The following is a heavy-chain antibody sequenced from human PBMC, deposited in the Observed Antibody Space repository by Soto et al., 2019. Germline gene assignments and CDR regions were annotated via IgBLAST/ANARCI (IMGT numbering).Heavy chain of an antibody. V-gene: IGHV3-30-3*01. Sequence: QVQLVESGGDVVQPGRSLRLSCAASGSTFSSYDIHWVRQAPGKGLEWVAHIYPDGNNAYYADSVNGRFTLSRDNARNTVYLKVNSLSPEDAAVYHCVRDPSHGAFYIWGNGTLVTVSS. J-gene: IGHJ3*02. CDR2: IYPDGNNA. CDR1: GSTFSSYD. CDR3: VRDPSHGAFYI.